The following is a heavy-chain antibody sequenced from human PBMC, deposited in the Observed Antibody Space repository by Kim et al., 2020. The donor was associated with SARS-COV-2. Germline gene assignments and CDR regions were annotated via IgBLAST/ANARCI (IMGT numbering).Heavy chain of an antibody. Sequence: SETLSLTCAVYGGSFSGYHWTWIRQSPGEGLEWIGEISDAGALNHNPSLKSRVTISMDTSKNQFSLKLTSVTAADACFYYCARGRTGVVPAPILGLGPHYDYCTMDVWGHGTTVIVSS. V-gene: IGHV4-34*01. CDR2: ISDAGAL. CDR3: ARGRTGVVPAPILGLGPHYDYCTMDV. J-gene: IGHJ6*02. D-gene: IGHD2-2*02. CDR1: GGSFSGYH.